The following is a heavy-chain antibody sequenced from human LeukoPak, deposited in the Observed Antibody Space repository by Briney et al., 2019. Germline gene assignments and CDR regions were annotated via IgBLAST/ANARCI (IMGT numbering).Heavy chain of an antibody. CDR1: GFSFTNYW. CDR3: VRGSLRLPRSTPDY. Sequence: GGSLRLSCAVSGFSFTNYWMHWVRQDPGKGLVWVSYISSDGSVTKYADSVKGRFTISRDNAVNTLYLQMNSLSVEDTAVYYCVRGSLRLPRSTPDYWGQGTLVTASS. J-gene: IGHJ4*02. CDR2: ISSDGSVT. V-gene: IGHV3-74*03. D-gene: IGHD2-21*02.